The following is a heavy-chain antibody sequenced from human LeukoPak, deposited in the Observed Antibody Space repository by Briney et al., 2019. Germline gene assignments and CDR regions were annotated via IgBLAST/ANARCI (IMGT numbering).Heavy chain of an antibody. CDR2: IWYDGNNK. CDR1: GFTFSSYG. V-gene: IGHV3-33*01. J-gene: IGHJ4*02. D-gene: IGHD2-15*01. CDR3: ARQHCSGGDCYFFD. Sequence: PGGSLRLSCAASGFTFSSYGMHWVRQAPGKGLEWEALIWYDGNNKYYADSVKGRFTISRDNSKNTLYLQLNSLRAEDTAVYYCARQHCSGGDCYFFDWGQGTLVTVSS.